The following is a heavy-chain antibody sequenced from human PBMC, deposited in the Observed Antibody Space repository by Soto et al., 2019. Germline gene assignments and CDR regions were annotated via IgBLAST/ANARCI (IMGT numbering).Heavy chain of an antibody. V-gene: IGHV4-39*01. D-gene: IGHD3-16*01. CDR2: VYYNENT. Sequence: SETLSLTCSFSVGSISSFTYYCGWIRQPPGKGLEWIGTVYYNENTYYNPSLKSRVTITVDTAKNQFSLNLRSVTAADTAMYFWARREGYYGYQGWFEPWAPGTLVNVSS. CDR3: ARREGYYGYQGWFEP. CDR1: VGSISSFTYY. J-gene: IGHJ5*02.